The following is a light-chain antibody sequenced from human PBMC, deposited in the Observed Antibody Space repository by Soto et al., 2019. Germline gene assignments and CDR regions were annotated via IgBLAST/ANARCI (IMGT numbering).Light chain of an antibody. CDR1: SSNIGSNY. V-gene: IGLV1-47*01. CDR3: AAWDDSLSGQVV. CDR2: RNN. J-gene: IGLJ2*01. Sequence: QSVLTQPPSSSGTPGQRFTISCSGSSSNIGSNYVYWYQQLPGTAPKLLIYRNNQRPSGVPDRFSGSKSGTSASLAISGLRSENEADYYCAAWDDSLSGQVVFGGGTKVTVL.